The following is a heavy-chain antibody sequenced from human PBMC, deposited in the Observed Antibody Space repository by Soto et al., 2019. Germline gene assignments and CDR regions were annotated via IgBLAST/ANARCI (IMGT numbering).Heavy chain of an antibody. D-gene: IGHD4-4*01. CDR1: GFTFSSYS. V-gene: IGHV3-48*01. CDR2: ISSSSTSI. J-gene: IGHJ4*01. CDR3: ARPRGYSNYDDY. Sequence: EVHLVESGGGLVQPGGSLRLSCAASGFTFSSYSMNWVRQAPGKGLEWLSYISSSSTSIYYADSVKGRFTISRDNAKNSLYLQMNSLRAEDTAVYYCARPRGYSNYDDYWGHGTLVSVSS.